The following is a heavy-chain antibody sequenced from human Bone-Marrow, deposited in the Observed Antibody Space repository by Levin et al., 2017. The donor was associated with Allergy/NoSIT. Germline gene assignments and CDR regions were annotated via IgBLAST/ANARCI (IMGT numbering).Heavy chain of an antibody. V-gene: IGHV3-73*01. CDR2: IRNKANNYAT. CDR1: GFVFSGST. CDR3: SRHGVPPDFYYFGLDV. J-gene: IGHJ6*02. Sequence: PGGSLRLSCAASGFVFSGSTVYWVRQASGKGLEWVGRIRNKANNYATEYGASVKGRFTISRDDSKSTAYLQMNGLKIEDTAVYFCSRHGVPPDFYYFGLDVWGQGTTVTVSS.